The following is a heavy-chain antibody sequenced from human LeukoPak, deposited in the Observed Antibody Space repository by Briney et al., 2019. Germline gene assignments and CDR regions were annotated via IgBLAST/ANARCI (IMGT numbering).Heavy chain of an antibody. CDR2: INHSGST. Sequence: SETLPLTCAVYGGSFSGYHWSWIRQPPGKGLEWIGEINHSGSTNYNPSLKSRVTISVDTSKNQFSLKLSSVTAADTAVYYCARGSGSSWYGAEYFQHWGQGTLVTVSS. CDR3: ARGSGSSWYGAEYFQH. J-gene: IGHJ1*01. D-gene: IGHD6-13*01. CDR1: GGSFSGYH. V-gene: IGHV4-34*01.